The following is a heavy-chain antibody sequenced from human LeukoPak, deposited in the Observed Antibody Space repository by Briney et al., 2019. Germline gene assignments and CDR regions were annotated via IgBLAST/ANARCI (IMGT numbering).Heavy chain of an antibody. D-gene: IGHD5-12*01. V-gene: IGHV4-39*07. CDR1: GGSISSSSYY. J-gene: IGHJ4*02. CDR3: ARDAGYLGYLNFDY. Sequence: KTSETLSLTCTVSGGSISSSSYYWGWIRQPPGKGLEWIGSIYYSGSTYYNPSLKSRVTISVDTSKNQFSLKLSSVTAADTAVYYCARDAGYLGYLNFDYWGQGTLVTVSS. CDR2: IYYSGST.